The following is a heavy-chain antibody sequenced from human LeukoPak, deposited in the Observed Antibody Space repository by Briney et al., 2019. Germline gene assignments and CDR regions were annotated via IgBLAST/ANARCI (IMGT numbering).Heavy chain of an antibody. V-gene: IGHV3-7*03. J-gene: IGHJ4*02. CDR2: MKHDGSEK. CDR3: AKGSSSWLGGVDY. Sequence: PGGSLRLSCAASTFTFSNYWMSWVRQAPGKGLEWVASMKHDGSEKYYVDSVKGRFTISRDYAKNSLDLQMNSLRDEDTAVYYCAKGSSSWLGGVDYWGQGTLVTVSS. CDR1: TFTFSNYW. D-gene: IGHD6-13*01.